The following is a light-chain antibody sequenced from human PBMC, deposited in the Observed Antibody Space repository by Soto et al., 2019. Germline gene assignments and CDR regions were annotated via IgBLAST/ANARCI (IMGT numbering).Light chain of an antibody. J-gene: IGLJ2*01. CDR1: SSNIGSHT. Sequence: QSVLTQPPSASGTPGQTIAISCSGGSSNIGSHTVNWYQQLPGTAPRLLIYSNTQRPSGVPDRFSGSKSGTSASLAITGLQSDSEGDYYCATWDDSLDGVAFGGGTKLTVL. CDR3: ATWDDSLDGVA. CDR2: SNT. V-gene: IGLV1-44*01.